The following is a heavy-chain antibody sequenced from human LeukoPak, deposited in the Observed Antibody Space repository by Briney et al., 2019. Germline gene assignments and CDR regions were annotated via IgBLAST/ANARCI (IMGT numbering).Heavy chain of an antibody. V-gene: IGHV1-8*01. CDR2: MNPNSGNT. Sequence: GASVKVSCKASGYTFTSYDINWVRQATGQGLEWMGWMNPNSGNTGYAQKFQGRVTMTRDTSTSTVYMELSSLRSEDTAVYYCARDIRLSGGNSVGGGDYWGQGTLVTVSS. CDR3: ARDIRLSGGNSVGGGDY. CDR1: GYTFTSYD. J-gene: IGHJ4*02. D-gene: IGHD4-23*01.